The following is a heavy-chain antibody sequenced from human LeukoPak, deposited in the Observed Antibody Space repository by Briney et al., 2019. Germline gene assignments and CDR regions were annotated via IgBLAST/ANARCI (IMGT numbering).Heavy chain of an antibody. V-gene: IGHV3-20*04. CDR2: INWSGGST. CDR1: GFTFDVYG. J-gene: IGHJ4*02. Sequence: GGSLRLSCSASGFTFDVYGMSWVRQAPGKGLEWVSGINWSGGSTGYADSVKGRFTISRDKAKSSLYLQMNSLGAEDTALYYCARNYGGYDGTDYWGQGTLVTVSS. CDR3: ARNYGGYDGTDY. D-gene: IGHD5-12*01.